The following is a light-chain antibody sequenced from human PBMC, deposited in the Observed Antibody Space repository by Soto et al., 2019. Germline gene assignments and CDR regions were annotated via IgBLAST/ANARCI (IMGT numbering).Light chain of an antibody. Sequence: QSALTQPASVSGSPGQSITISCTGTSSDVGGYNYVSWYQQHPGKAPKLMIYEVNKRPSGVPDRFSGSKSGNTASLTVSGLQAEDEAVYYCASYAGNSRYVFGTGTKVTVL. CDR3: ASYAGNSRYV. CDR1: SSDVGGYNY. V-gene: IGLV2-8*01. CDR2: EVN. J-gene: IGLJ1*01.